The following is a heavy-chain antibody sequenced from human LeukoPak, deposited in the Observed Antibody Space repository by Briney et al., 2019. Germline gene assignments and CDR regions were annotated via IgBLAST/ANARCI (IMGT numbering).Heavy chain of an antibody. CDR2: IYSSGST. CDR3: ARDSSTGWYHGH. CDR1: GFTVSSNY. D-gene: IGHD6-19*01. V-gene: IGHV3-66*01. J-gene: IGHJ4*02. Sequence: GGSLRHSCAASGFTVSSNYMSWVRQAPGKGLEWVSVIYSSGSTYYADSVKGRFTISRDNSKNTLYLQMNSLRAEDTAVYYCARDSSTGWYHGHWGQGTPVTVSS.